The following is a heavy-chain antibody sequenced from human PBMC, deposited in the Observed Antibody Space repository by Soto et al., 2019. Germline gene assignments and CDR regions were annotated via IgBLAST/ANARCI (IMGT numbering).Heavy chain of an antibody. V-gene: IGHV4-59*01. Sequence: SETLSLTCTVSGGSISSYYWSWIRQPPGKGLEWIGYIYYSGSTNYNPSLKSRVTISVDTSKHQFSLQLSSVTAADTAVYYCARLDPYSGYEIDYWGQGTLVTVSS. J-gene: IGHJ4*02. D-gene: IGHD5-12*01. CDR2: IYYSGST. CDR1: GGSISSYY. CDR3: ARLDPYSGYEIDY.